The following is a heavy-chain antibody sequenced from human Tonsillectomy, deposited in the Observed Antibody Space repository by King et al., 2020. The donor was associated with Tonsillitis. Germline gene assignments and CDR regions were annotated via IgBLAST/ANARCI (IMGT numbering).Heavy chain of an antibody. CDR2: ISAYNGNT. CDR1: AYTFTSYG. Sequence: QLVQSGAEVRKPGASVKVSCKASAYTFTSYGINWVRQAPGQGLEWMGWISAYNGNTNYAEKLQGRLTMTTDTSTSTVYMELGSLRSDDTAVYYCARAPRLYDSLTDYYNYGMDVWGQGTTVTVSS. CDR3: ARAPRLYDSLTDYYNYGMDV. J-gene: IGHJ6*02. V-gene: IGHV1-18*01. D-gene: IGHD3-9*01.